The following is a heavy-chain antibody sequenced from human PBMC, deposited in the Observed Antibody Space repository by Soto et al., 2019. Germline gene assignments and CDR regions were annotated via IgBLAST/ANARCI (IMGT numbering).Heavy chain of an antibody. CDR2: IYRDGTT. CDR1: GFSISSSDL. V-gene: IGHV4-4*02. CDR3: ARSQEWLTYQHGFDS. J-gene: IGHJ4*02. Sequence: AGTXSLTCAFSGFSISSSDLFSGFRQPPGKGLEWLGEIYRDGTTNSNPSLRGRVTLSIDKSNNQFSLRMTSVTAADTAVYYCARSQEWLTYQHGFDSWGQGTLVTVSS. D-gene: IGHD3-3*01.